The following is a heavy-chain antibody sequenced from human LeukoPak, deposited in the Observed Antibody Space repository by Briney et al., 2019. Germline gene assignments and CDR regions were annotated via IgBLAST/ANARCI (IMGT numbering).Heavy chain of an antibody. Sequence: PGRSLRLSCAASGFTFDDYAMHWVRQAPGKGLEWVSGISWNSGSIGYADSVKGRFTISRDNAKNSLYLQMNSLRAEDTALYYCAKEAGYSSGWYSFDYWGQGTLVTVSS. D-gene: IGHD6-19*01. CDR1: GFTFDDYA. V-gene: IGHV3-9*01. CDR3: AKEAGYSSGWYSFDY. CDR2: ISWNSGSI. J-gene: IGHJ4*02.